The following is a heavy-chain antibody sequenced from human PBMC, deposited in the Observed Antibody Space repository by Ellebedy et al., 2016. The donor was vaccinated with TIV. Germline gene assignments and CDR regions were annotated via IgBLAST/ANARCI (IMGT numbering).Heavy chain of an antibody. CDR2: INPSGGST. J-gene: IGHJ3*02. Sequence: ASVKVSCKASGYTFTSYYMHWVRQAPGQGLEWMGIINPSGGSTSYAQKFQGRVTMTTDTSTSTVYMELSSLRSGDTAVYYCAREGRGRHGGNWPEAFDIWGQGTMVTVSS. V-gene: IGHV1-46*01. D-gene: IGHD4-23*01. CDR1: GYTFTSYY. CDR3: AREGRGRHGGNWPEAFDI.